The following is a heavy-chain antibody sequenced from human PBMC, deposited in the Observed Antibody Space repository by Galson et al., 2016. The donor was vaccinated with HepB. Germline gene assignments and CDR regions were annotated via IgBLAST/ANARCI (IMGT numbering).Heavy chain of an antibody. D-gene: IGHD3-10*01. CDR2: INPTDSDT. CDR1: GYRFTTYW. J-gene: IGHJ4*02. V-gene: IGHV5-51*01. CDR3: ARHWGSGSFDLDY. Sequence: CRGSGYRFTTYWIGWVRQMPGKGLEWMGIINPTDSDTRCSPSFQGQVTISADKSISTAYLQWSSLKASDTAMYYCARHWGSGSFDLDYWGQGTLVTVSS.